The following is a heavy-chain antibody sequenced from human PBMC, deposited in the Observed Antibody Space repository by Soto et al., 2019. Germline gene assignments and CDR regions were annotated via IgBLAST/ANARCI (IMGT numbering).Heavy chain of an antibody. CDR2: IYYSGST. V-gene: IGHV4-59*01. D-gene: IGHD2-21*01. CDR1: GGSISRYY. J-gene: IGHJ4*02. CDR3: THLLSLAHPYSYL. Sequence: SESLSLTCTVSGGSISRYYLSWVRQPPGKGLEWIGYIYYSGSTNYNPSLKSRVTISVDTSKNQFSLKLSSVTEDTAVYYCTHLLSLAHPYSYLWGQGTQVTVSS.